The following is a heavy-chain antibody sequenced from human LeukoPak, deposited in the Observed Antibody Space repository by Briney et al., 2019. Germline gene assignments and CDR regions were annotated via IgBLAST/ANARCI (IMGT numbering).Heavy chain of an antibody. V-gene: IGHV3-21*01. CDR1: GFTFSCYS. CDR2: ICSSSSYI. J-gene: IGHJ4*02. Sequence: GFLRLSCAASGFTFSCYSMNWVRQAPGKGLEWGPSICSSSSYIYYADSVKGRFTISRDNAKNSLYLQMNSLRAEDTAVYYCARDGGVGRIAVAGTFDYWGQGTLVTVSS. CDR3: ARDGGVGRIAVAGTFDY. D-gene: IGHD6-19*01.